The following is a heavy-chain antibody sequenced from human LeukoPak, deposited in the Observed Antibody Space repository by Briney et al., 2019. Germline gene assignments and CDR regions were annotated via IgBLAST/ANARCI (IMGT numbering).Heavy chain of an antibody. CDR1: GGSISSYY. CDR3: ARALYSSSWYRGAFDI. V-gene: IGHV4-59*01. D-gene: IGHD6-13*01. Sequence: SETLSLTCTVSGGSISSYYWSWIRQPPGKGLEWIGYIYYSGSTNYNPSLKSRVTISVDTSKNQFSLKLSSVAAADTAVYYCARALYSSSWYRGAFDIWGQGTMVTVSS. J-gene: IGHJ3*02. CDR2: IYYSGST.